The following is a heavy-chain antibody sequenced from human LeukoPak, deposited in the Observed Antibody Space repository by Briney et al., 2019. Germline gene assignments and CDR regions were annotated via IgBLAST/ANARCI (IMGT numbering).Heavy chain of an antibody. Sequence: SETLSLTCTVSGGSISSYYWSWIRQPAGKGLEWIGRIYTSGSTNYNPSLKSRVTMSVDTSKNQFSLKLSSVTAADTAVYYCASQPYYDFWSGYYFDYWGQGTLVTVSS. CDR2: IYTSGST. CDR3: ASQPYYDFWSGYYFDY. CDR1: GGSISSYY. J-gene: IGHJ4*02. D-gene: IGHD3-3*01. V-gene: IGHV4-4*07.